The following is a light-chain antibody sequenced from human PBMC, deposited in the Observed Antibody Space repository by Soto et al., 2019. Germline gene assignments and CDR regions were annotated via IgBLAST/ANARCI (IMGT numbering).Light chain of an antibody. CDR3: QQSYSTPPT. Sequence: DIQMTQSPSSLSASVGDRVTLTCRAGQSISTSLNWYQQKPGKPPNLLIYAVSTLHSGVPSRFSGSGSGTEFTLTISGLQPEDFAIYHCQQSYSTPPTFGQGTRVEIK. V-gene: IGKV1-39*01. J-gene: IGKJ2*01. CDR2: AVS. CDR1: QSISTS.